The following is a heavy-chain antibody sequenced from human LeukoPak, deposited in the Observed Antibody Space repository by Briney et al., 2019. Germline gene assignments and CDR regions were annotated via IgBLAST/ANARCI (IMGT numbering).Heavy chain of an antibody. CDR2: INPNNGGT. V-gene: IGHV1-2*02. CDR3: ARDPHRSYYYMDV. D-gene: IGHD3-16*02. CDR1: GYTLTDYY. Sequence: ASVKVSCKASGYTLTDYYIHWVRQAPGQGLEWMGWINPNNGGTNYAQKFRGRVTMTRGTPMSSAYMELSRLGSDDTAVYYCARDPHRSYYYMDVWGKGTTVTVSS. J-gene: IGHJ6*03.